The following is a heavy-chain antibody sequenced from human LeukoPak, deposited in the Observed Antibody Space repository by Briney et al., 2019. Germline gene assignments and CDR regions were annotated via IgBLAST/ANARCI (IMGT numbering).Heavy chain of an antibody. V-gene: IGHV1-69*02. J-gene: IGHJ4*02. CDR1: GSTFSSYT. CDR2: IIPILGIA. CDR3: ARVGESLDFDY. D-gene: IGHD3-16*01. Sequence: SVKVSCKASGSTFSSYTISWVRQAPGQGLEWMGRIIPILGIANYAQKFQGRVTITADKSTSTAYMELSSLKSEDTAVYYCARVGESLDFDYWGQGTLVTVSS.